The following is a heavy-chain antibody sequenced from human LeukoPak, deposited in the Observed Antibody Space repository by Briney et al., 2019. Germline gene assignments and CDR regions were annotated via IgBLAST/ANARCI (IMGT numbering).Heavy chain of an antibody. Sequence: ASVKVSCXASGYTFTSYGISWVRQAPGQGLEWMEWISAYNGNTNYAQKLQGRVTMTTDTSTSTAYMELRSLRSDDTAVYYCARARSLGSYYYYYMDVWGKGTTVTVSS. V-gene: IGHV1-18*01. CDR2: ISAYNGNT. J-gene: IGHJ6*03. D-gene: IGHD7-27*01. CDR3: ARARSLGSYYYYYMDV. CDR1: GYTFTSYG.